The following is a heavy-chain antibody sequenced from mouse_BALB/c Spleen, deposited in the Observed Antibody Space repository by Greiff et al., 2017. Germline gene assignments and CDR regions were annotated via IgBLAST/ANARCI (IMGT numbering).Heavy chain of an antibody. CDR1: GFSLTSYG. CDR2: IWSGGST. V-gene: IGHV2-2*02. J-gene: IGHJ2*01. D-gene: IGHD2-4*01. Sequence: VQVVESGPGLVQPSQSLSITCTVSGFSLTSYGVHWVRQSPGKGLEWLGVIWSGGSTDYNAAFISRLSISKDNSKSQVFFKMNSLQANDTAIYYCARRITTGGYYFDYWGQGTTLTVSS. CDR3: ARRITTGGYYFDY.